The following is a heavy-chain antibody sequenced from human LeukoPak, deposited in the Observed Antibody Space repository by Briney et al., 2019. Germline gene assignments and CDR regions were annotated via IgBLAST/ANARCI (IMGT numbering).Heavy chain of an antibody. CDR2: IRYDGSNK. CDR1: GCTFSSYG. D-gene: IGHD1-26*01. Sequence: GGSLRLSCAASGCTFSSYGMHWVRQAPGKGLEWVAFIRYDGSNKYYADSVKGRFTISRDNSKNTLYQQMNILRAENTAVYCCAKDFELPIDYWGQGNPVTASS. CDR3: AKDFELPIDY. V-gene: IGHV3-30*02. J-gene: IGHJ4*02.